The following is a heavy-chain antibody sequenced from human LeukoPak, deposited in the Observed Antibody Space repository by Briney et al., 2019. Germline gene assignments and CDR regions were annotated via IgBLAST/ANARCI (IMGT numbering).Heavy chain of an antibody. D-gene: IGHD4-17*01. V-gene: IGHV3-21*01. J-gene: IGHJ4*02. CDR1: AFTFSSYQ. CDR2: ISSSSSYI. CDR3: ARAGDYSFDY. Sequence: PGGSLRLSCVASAFTFSSYQMSWVRQAPGKGLEWVSSISSSSSYIYYADSVKGRFTISRDNAKNSLYLQMNSLRAEDTAVYYCARAGDYSFDYWGQGTLVTVSS.